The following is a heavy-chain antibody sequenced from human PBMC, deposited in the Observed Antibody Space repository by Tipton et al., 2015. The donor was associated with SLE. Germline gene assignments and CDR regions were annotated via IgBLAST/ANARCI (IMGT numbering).Heavy chain of an antibody. J-gene: IGHJ6*02. D-gene: IGHD1-7*01. CDR2: ISSSSSTI. CDR3: ARDWNYFHGMDV. CDR1: GFTFSSYS. V-gene: IGHV3-48*01. Sequence: SLRLSCAASGFTFSSYSINWVRQAPGKGLEWVSYISSSSSTIYYADSVKGRFTISRDNAKNSLYLQMNSLRAEDTAVYYCARDWNYFHGMDVWGQGTTVTVSS.